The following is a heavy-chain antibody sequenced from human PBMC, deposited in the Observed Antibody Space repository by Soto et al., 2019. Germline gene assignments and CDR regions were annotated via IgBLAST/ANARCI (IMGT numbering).Heavy chain of an antibody. J-gene: IGHJ3*02. D-gene: IGHD2-15*01. CDR3: ARLTLDCSGGSCYLAFDI. CDR1: GGSISSSSYY. Sequence: QLQLQESGPGLVKPSETLSLTCTVSGGSISSSSYYWGWIRQPPGKGLEWIGSIYYSGSTYYNPSLKSRVTISVDTSKNQCSLKLSSVTAADTAVYYCARLTLDCSGGSCYLAFDIWGQGTMVTVST. CDR2: IYYSGST. V-gene: IGHV4-39*01.